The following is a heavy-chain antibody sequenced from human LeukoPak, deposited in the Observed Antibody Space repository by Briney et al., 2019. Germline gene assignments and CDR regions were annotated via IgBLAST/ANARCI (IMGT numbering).Heavy chain of an antibody. J-gene: IGHJ4*02. CDR3: ARDFSSSGWFLYDY. Sequence: SETLSLTCTVSGGSISSHYWSWIRQPPGKGLEWIGYIYYSGSTNYNPSLKSRVTISVDTSKNQFSLKLRSVTAADTVVYYCARDFSSSGWFLYDYWGQGTLVTVSS. CDR1: GGSISSHY. CDR2: IYYSGST. V-gene: IGHV4-59*11. D-gene: IGHD6-19*01.